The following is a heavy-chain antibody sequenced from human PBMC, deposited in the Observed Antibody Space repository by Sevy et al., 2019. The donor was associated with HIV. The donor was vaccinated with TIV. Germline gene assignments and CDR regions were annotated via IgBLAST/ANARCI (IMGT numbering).Heavy chain of an antibody. CDR3: AREGGYTDQGMDV. CDR2: ISSSSSNI. D-gene: IGHD5-12*01. J-gene: IGHJ6*02. Sequence: GGSLRLSCAASGFTFSTYDMNWVRQAPGKGVEWISYISSSSSNIYYADSVKGRFIISRDNAKNSLFVQMHSLRAEDTAVYYCAREGGYTDQGMDVWGQGTTVTVSS. V-gene: IGHV3-48*01. CDR1: GFTFSTYD.